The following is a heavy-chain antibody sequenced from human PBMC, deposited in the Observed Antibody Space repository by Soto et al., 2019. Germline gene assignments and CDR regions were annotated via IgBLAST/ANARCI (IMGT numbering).Heavy chain of an antibody. D-gene: IGHD2-2*01. CDR2: IDPNSGDT. J-gene: IGHJ4*01. Sequence: ASVKVSCKASGYTFTGHFMHWVRQAPGQGLEWMGWIDPNSGDTYLSQRFQGRFTVTRDTSISTAYMELSSLTSDDTAVYSCARAGAICVYLKIAMQDWGPGTMVTVSS. CDR3: ARAGAICVYLKIAMQD. V-gene: IGHV1-2*02. CDR1: GYTFTGHF.